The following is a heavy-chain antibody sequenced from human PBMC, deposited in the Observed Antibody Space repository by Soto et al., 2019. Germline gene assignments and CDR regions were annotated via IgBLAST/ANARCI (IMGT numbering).Heavy chain of an antibody. V-gene: IGHV1-3*01. CDR1: GYTFTSYA. D-gene: IGHD3-22*01. Sequence: ASVKVSCKASGYTFTSYAMHWVRQAPGQRLEWMGWINAGNGNTKYSQKFQGRVTITRDTSASTAYMELSSLRSEDAAVYYCARGTYYYDSSGYYSVAFDYWGQGTLVTVSS. CDR3: ARGTYYYDSSGYYSVAFDY. CDR2: INAGNGNT. J-gene: IGHJ4*02.